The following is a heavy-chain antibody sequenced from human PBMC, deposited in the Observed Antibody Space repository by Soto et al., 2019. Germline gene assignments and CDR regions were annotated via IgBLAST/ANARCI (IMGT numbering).Heavy chain of an antibody. CDR3: AKDRTGERYEGLDY. CDR2: VSYDGNKK. Sequence: QVQLVESGGGVVQPGRSLRLSCAASGFTFSSYAMHWVRQAPGKGLEWVAIVSYDGNKKYYADSVKGRFTISRDNSKNTLYLQMNSLKTEDTAVYYCAKDRTGERYEGLDYWGQGTLVTVSS. D-gene: IGHD4-17*01. J-gene: IGHJ4*02. V-gene: IGHV3-30*18. CDR1: GFTFSSYA.